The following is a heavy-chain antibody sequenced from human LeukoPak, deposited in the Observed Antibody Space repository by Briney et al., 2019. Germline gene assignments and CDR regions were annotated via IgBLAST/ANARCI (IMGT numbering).Heavy chain of an antibody. CDR2: FDPEDGET. D-gene: IGHD5-12*01. CDR3: ARGATGWYFDL. V-gene: IGHV1-24*01. J-gene: IGHJ2*01. CDR1: GYTLTELS. Sequence: GASVKVSCKVSGYTLTELSMHWVRQAPGKGLEWMGGFDPEDGETIYAQKFQGRVTMTTDTSTSTAYMELRSLRSDDTAVYYCARGATGWYFDLWGRGTLVTVSS.